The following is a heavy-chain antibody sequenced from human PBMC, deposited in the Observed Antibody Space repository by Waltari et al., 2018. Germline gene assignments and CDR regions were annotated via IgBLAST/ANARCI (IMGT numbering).Heavy chain of an antibody. D-gene: IGHD3-22*01. J-gene: IGHJ5*02. CDR3: ARSGYYDSSGYYWWFDP. CDR1: GGSISSSNSY. CDR2: IYYSGST. Sequence: QLQLQESGPGLVKPSETLSLTCTVSGGSISSSNSYWGWIRQPPGKGLEWFGRIYYSGSTYYNPSLKSRVTISVDTSKNQFYLKLNSVTAADTAVHYCARSGYYDSSGYYWWFDPWGQGTLVTVSS. V-gene: IGHV4-39*01.